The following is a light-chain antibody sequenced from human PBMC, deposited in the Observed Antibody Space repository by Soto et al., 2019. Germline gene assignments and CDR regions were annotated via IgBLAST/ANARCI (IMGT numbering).Light chain of an antibody. Sequence: EIVLTQSPGTLSLSPGERATLSYRASQSVTSSYLAWYQQKPGQAPSLLIYGASSRATGIPARFSGSGSGTDFSLTISRLEPEDFAVYYCHQYDNAPQTYGQGTKVDI. CDR1: QSVTSSY. J-gene: IGKJ2*01. CDR3: HQYDNAPQT. CDR2: GAS. V-gene: IGKV3-20*01.